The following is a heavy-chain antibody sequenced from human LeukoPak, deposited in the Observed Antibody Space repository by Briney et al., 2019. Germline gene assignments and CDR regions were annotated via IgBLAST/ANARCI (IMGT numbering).Heavy chain of an antibody. J-gene: IGHJ4*02. D-gene: IGHD5-18*01. Sequence: PGGSLRLSCAASGFTFTSYSMNWVRQAPGRGLEWVSCISTRSTYIYYADSVKGRFTISRDNSKNTLYLQMNSLRAEDTAVYYCAKLPTAMVASGLYYFDYWGQGTLVTVSS. CDR2: ISTRSTYI. CDR3: AKLPTAMVASGLYYFDY. V-gene: IGHV3-21*04. CDR1: GFTFTSYS.